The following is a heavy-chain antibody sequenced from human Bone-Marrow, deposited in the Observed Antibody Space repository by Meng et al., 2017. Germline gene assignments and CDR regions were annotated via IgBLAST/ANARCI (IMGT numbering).Heavy chain of an antibody. V-gene: IGHV3-33*01. CDR3: ARDDYEGRGFDY. J-gene: IGHJ4*02. CDR1: GFTFSSYG. CDR2: IWYDGSNK. Sequence: GESLKISCAASGFTFSSYGMHWVRQAPGKGLEWVAVIWYDGSNKYYADSVKGRFTISRDNSKNTLYLQMNSLRAEDTDVYYCARDDYEGRGFDYWGQGTLVTVSS. D-gene: IGHD4-17*01.